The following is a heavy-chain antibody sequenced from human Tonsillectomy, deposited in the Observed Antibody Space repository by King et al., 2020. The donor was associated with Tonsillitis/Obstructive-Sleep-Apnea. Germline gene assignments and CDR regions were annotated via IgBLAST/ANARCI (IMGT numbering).Heavy chain of an antibody. V-gene: IGHV3-21*01. CDR3: ARDLSIAYFDY. CDR2: IDATGNHV. CDR1: AFAFAYYT. J-gene: IGHJ4*02. Sequence: VQLVESGGGLVKPGGSLMLSCEASAFAFAYYTFDWVRQAPGKGLEWVSSIDATGNHVYYADSVKGRFPISRDKAKKSLYLEMTSLRADDTAVYYCARDLSIAYFDYWGQGTLVTVSS.